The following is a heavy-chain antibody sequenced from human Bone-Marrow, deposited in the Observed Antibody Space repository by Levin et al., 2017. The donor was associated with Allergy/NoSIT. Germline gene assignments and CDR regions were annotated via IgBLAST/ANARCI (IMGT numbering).Heavy chain of an antibody. V-gene: IGHV4-30-4*01. D-gene: IGHD3-10*01. Sequence: PSETLSLTCTVSGGSISSGDYYWSWIRQPPGKGLEWIGYIYYSGSTYYNPSLKSRVTISVDTSKNQFSLKLSSVTAADTAVYYCARELEVDGSGSYSYGMDVWGQGTTVTVSS. CDR1: GGSISSGDYY. J-gene: IGHJ6*02. CDR3: ARELEVDGSGSYSYGMDV. CDR2: IYYSGST.